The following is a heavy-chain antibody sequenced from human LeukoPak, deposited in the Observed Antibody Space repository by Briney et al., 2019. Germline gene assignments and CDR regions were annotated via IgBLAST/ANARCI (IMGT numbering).Heavy chain of an antibody. CDR1: GFSFSSYS. J-gene: IGHJ4*02. CDR2: ITSSSSYI. CDR3: ARIPVPYYYGSGSYYHHFDY. D-gene: IGHD3-10*01. Sequence: EGSLRLSCAASGFSFSSYSMNWVRQAPGKGLEWVSSITSSSSYIYYADSVKGRFTISRDNAKNSLYLQMNSLRAEDTAVYYCARIPVPYYYGSGSYYHHFDYWGQGTLVTVSS. V-gene: IGHV3-21*01.